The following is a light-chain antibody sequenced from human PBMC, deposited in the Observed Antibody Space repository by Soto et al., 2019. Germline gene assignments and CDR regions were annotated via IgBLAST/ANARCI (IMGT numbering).Light chain of an antibody. V-gene: IGLV1-40*01. CDR3: QFYDISLSVV. CDR1: SSNIGAGYG. CDR2: GNS. J-gene: IGLJ2*01. Sequence: QSVLTQPPSVSGAPGQRVTISCTGSSSNIGAGYGVHWYQQLPGTAPKLLIYGNSNRPSGVPDRLSGSKSGTSASLAITGLQAEDEADYYCQFYDISLSVVFGGGTKLTVL.